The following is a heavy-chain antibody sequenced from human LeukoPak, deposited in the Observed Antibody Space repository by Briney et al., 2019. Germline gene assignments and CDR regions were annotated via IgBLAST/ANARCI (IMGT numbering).Heavy chain of an antibody. Sequence: GGTLRLSCAASGFTFSSYAMPWVRQAPGKGLEYVSAISSNGSSTYYANSVKGRFTISRDNSKNTLYLQMGSLRAEDMAVYYCARGGYYDFWSGYYSDYWGQGTLVTVSS. CDR3: ARGGYYDFWSGYYSDY. D-gene: IGHD3-3*01. CDR2: ISSNGSST. V-gene: IGHV3-64*01. CDR1: GFTFSSYA. J-gene: IGHJ4*02.